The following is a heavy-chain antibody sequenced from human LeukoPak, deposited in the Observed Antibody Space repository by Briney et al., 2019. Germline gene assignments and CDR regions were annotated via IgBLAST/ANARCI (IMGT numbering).Heavy chain of an antibody. CDR3: ARGRRSSSLLSY. J-gene: IGHJ4*02. Sequence: PSETLSLTCTVSGGSISSSSYYWGWIRQPPGKGLEWIGSIYYSGSTYYNPSLKSRVTISVDTSKNQFSLKLSSVTAADTAVYYCARGRRSSSLLSYWGQGTLVTVSS. CDR2: IYYSGST. D-gene: IGHD6-13*01. V-gene: IGHV4-39*07. CDR1: GGSISSSSYY.